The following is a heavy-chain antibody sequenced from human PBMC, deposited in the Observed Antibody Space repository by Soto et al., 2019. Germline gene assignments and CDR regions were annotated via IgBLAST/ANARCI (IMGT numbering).Heavy chain of an antibody. CDR2: IKQDGSEQ. CDR3: VRARTSGVYYDDGWETYLPRSYGLDV. Sequence: EVQLVESGGGLVQPGGSLRLSCAASGFDLNRYWMRWVRQAPGKALEWVANIKQDGSEQYYVDSVRGRFTISRDNLKNVLYLEMNSLKPEDTAVYYCVRARTSGVYYDDGWETYLPRSYGLDVWGQGTTVTVSS. D-gene: IGHD3-16*02. CDR1: GFDLNRYW. J-gene: IGHJ6*02. V-gene: IGHV3-7*04.